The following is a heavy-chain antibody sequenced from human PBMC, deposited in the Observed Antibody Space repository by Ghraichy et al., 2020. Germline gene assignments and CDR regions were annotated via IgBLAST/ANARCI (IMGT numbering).Heavy chain of an antibody. D-gene: IGHD2-2*01. CDR2: INHSGST. J-gene: IGHJ1*01. CDR3: ARERGPRYCSSTSCYRGGKYFQH. CDR1: GGSFSGYY. V-gene: IGHV4-34*01. Sequence: SETLSLTCAVYGGSFSGYYWSWIRQPPGKGLEWIGEINHSGSTNYNPSLKSRVTISVDTSKNQFSLKLSSVTAADTAVYYCARERGPRYCSSTSCYRGGKYFQHWGQGTLVTVSS.